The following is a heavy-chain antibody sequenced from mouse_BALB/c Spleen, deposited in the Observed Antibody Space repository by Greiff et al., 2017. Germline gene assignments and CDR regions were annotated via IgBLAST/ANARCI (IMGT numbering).Heavy chain of an antibody. CDR2: ISTYYGDA. CDR1: GYTFTDYA. D-gene: IGHD2-1*01. J-gene: IGHJ2*01. CDR3: ARRSGNYCFDY. V-gene: IGHV1S137*01. Sequence: QVHVKQSGAELVRPGVSVKISCKGSGYTFTDYAMHWVKQSHAKSLEWIGVISTYYGDASYNQKFKGKATMTVDKSSSTAYMELARLTSEDSAIYYCARRSGNYCFDYWGQGTTLTVSS.